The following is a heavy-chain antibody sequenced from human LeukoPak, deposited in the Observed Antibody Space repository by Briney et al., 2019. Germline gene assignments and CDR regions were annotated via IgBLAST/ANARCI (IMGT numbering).Heavy chain of an antibody. Sequence: GGSLRLSCAASGFTFSSYAMHWVRQAPGKGLEWVAVISYDGSNKYYADSVKGRFTISGDNSKNTLYLQMNSLRAEDTAVYYCARGGITMIVVVLTKNAFDIWGQGTMVTVSS. D-gene: IGHD3-22*01. V-gene: IGHV3-30-3*01. J-gene: IGHJ3*02. CDR2: ISYDGSNK. CDR3: ARGGITMIVVVLTKNAFDI. CDR1: GFTFSSYA.